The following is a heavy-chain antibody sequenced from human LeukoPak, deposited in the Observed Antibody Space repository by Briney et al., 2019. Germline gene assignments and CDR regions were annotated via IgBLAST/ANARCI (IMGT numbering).Heavy chain of an antibody. CDR1: GGTFSSYA. CDR3: ARDSLMGYSYAKTDY. J-gene: IGHJ4*02. D-gene: IGHD5-18*01. CDR2: ISGYNANT. Sequence: ASVKVSCKASGGTFSSYAISWVRQAPGQGLEWMGWISGYNANTNYAQKLQGRVTMTTDTSTSTAYMELRSLRSDDTAVYYCARDSLMGYSYAKTDYWGQGTLVTVSS. V-gene: IGHV1-18*01.